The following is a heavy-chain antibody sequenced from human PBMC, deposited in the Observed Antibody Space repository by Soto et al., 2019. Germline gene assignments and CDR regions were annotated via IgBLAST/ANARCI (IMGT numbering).Heavy chain of an antibody. J-gene: IGHJ3*02. CDR2: IYHSGST. CDR1: GGSISSGGYS. V-gene: IGHV4-30-2*01. CDR3: ARHHNIVVEGPATAAAFDI. D-gene: IGHD2-15*01. Sequence: PSETLSLTCAVSGGSISSGGYSWSWIRQPPGKGLEWIGYIYHSGSTYYNPSLKSRVTISVDRSKNQFSLKVRSVTDADTAVYYCARHHNIVVEGPATAAAFDIWGHGTMVTVSS.